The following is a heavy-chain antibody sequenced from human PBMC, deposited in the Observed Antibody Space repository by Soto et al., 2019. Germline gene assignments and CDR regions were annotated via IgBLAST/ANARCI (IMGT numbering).Heavy chain of an antibody. D-gene: IGHD6-6*01. CDR1: GGTFSSYA. CDR2: IIPIFGTA. V-gene: IGHV1-69*01. Sequence: QVQLVQSGAEVKKPGSSVKVSCKASGGTFSSYAISWVRQAPGQGLDWMGGIIPIFGTANYAQKFQGRVTISADESTSTAYMELSSLRSEDTAVYYCARVLWQLGNFDYWGQGTLVTVSS. CDR3: ARVLWQLGNFDY. J-gene: IGHJ4*02.